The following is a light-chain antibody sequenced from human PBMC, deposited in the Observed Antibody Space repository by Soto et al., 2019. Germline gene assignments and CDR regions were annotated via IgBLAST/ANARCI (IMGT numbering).Light chain of an antibody. Sequence: DIQMTQSPSTLSGSVGDRVTITCQASQDISNYLNWYQQKPGKAPKLLIYDASNLETGVPSRFSGSGSGTEFTFTIISLPPAEIVTYYYQRHDNLPFTFGPGTKVDIK. CDR3: QRHDNLPFT. CDR2: DAS. V-gene: IGKV1-33*01. J-gene: IGKJ3*01. CDR1: QDISNY.